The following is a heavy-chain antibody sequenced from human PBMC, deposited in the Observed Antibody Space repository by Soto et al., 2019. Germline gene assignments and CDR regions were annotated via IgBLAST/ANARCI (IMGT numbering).Heavy chain of an antibody. J-gene: IGHJ4*02. Sequence: SETLSLTCTVSGGSISSYYWSWIRQPAGKGLEWIGRIYTSGTTSYNPSLKSRVTMSVDTSKNQFSLKLTSVTAADTAVYYCARGTSVATAHWGQGTLVTVSS. CDR3: ARGTSVATAH. V-gene: IGHV4-4*07. CDR2: IYTSGTT. CDR1: GGSISSYY. D-gene: IGHD5-12*01.